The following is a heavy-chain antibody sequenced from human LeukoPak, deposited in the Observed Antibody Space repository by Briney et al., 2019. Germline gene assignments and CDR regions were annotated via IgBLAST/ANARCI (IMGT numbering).Heavy chain of an antibody. J-gene: IGHJ4*02. D-gene: IGHD1-26*01. CDR3: AKDHVGRSGSYLAFDY. Sequence: GRSLRLSCAASGFTFSSYGMHWVRQAPGKGLEWVAVISYDGSNKYYADSVKGRFTISRDNSKNTLYLQMNSLRAEDTAVYYCAKDHVGRSGSYLAFDYWGQGTLVTVSS. CDR1: GFTFSSYG. CDR2: ISYDGSNK. V-gene: IGHV3-30*18.